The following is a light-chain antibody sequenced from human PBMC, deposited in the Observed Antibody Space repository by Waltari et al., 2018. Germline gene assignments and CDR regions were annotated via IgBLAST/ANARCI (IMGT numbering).Light chain of an antibody. V-gene: IGLV4-69*01. CDR2: VNSDGSH. Sequence: QLVLTQSPSASASLGASVKLTCTLSSGHSSNVIAWHQQQPEKGPRYLMKVNSDGSHSKGDKIPDRLSGSSSGAEHYLTIPSLQSEDEADYYCQTGGHGTWVFGGGTKLTVL. CDR3: QTGGHGTWV. J-gene: IGLJ3*02. CDR1: SGHSSNV.